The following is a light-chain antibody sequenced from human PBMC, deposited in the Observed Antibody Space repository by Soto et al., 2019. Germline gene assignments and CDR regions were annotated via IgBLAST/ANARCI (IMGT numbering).Light chain of an antibody. V-gene: IGLV2-14*01. CDR2: EVS. J-gene: IGLJ2*01. CDR3: SSYTSMTTVV. CDR1: SRDVGGYNS. Sequence: QSALTQPASVSGSPGQSITISCTGTSRDVGGYNSVSWYQHHPGKAPKLVIFEVSNRPSGLFNRFSGSKSGNTASLTISGLQPEDEADYYCSSYTSMTTVVFGGGTKLTVL.